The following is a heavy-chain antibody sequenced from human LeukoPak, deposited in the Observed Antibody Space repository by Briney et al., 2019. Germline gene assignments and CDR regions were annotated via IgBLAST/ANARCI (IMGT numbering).Heavy chain of an antibody. Sequence: GGSLRLSCAASGFTFSSYAMSWVRQAPGKGLEWVSAISGSGGSTYYADSVKGRFTISRDNAKSSLFLQMNNLRVDDTAMYYCVRSLFVDESTYRPFDYWGLGTLVTVSS. D-gene: IGHD2/OR15-2a*01. J-gene: IGHJ4*02. CDR2: ISGSGGST. V-gene: IGHV3-23*01. CDR1: GFTFSSYA. CDR3: VRSLFVDESTYRPFDY.